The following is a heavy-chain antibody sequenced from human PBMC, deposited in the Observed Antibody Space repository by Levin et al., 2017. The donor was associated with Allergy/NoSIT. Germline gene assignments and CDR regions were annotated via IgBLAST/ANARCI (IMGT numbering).Heavy chain of an antibody. V-gene: IGHV3-30*02. J-gene: IGHJ6*03. CDR2: IWYDGDNK. D-gene: IGHD2-15*01. CDR1: GFTFSSHG. CDR3: AKDGTLLDMDV. Sequence: GESLKISCAASGFTFSSHGMHWVRQAPGKGLEWVAFIWYDGDNKYYADSVKGRFTISRDNSKNTLSLQMNSLRAEDTAVYYCAKDGTLLDMDVWGKGTTVIVSS.